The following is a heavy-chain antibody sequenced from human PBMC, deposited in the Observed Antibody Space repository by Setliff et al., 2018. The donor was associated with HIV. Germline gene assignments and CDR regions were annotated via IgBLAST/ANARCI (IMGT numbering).Heavy chain of an antibody. Sequence: ETLSLTCAVYGGSFSGYYWSWIRQPPGKGLEWIGEINHSGSTNYNPSLKSRVTISVDTSKNQFSLKLSSVTAADTAVYYCASSQVTPWYYYGMDVWGQGTTVTVSS. CDR2: INHSGST. D-gene: IGHD2-21*02. CDR3: ASSQVTPWYYYGMDV. V-gene: IGHV4-34*01. CDR1: GGSFSGYY. J-gene: IGHJ6*02.